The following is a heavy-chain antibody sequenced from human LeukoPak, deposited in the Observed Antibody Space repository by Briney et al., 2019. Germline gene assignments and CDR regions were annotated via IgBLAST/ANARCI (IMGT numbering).Heavy chain of an antibody. V-gene: IGHV4-34*01. Sequence: SETLSLTCAVYGGSFSGYYWSWIRQPPGKGLEWIGEINHSGSTNYNPSLKSRVTISVDTSKNQFSLKLSSVTAADTAVYYCARDVPHRYYFDYWGQGTLVTVSS. CDR2: INHSGST. D-gene: IGHD3-10*02. CDR1: GGSFSGYY. CDR3: ARDVPHRYYFDY. J-gene: IGHJ4*02.